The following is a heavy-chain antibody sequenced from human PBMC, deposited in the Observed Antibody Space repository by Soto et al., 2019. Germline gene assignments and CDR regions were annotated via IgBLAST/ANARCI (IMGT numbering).Heavy chain of an antibody. CDR1: GGSISSGGYY. Sequence: PSETLSLTCTVSGGSISSGGYYWSWIRQHPGKGLEWIGYIYYSGSTYYNPSLKSRVTISVDTSKNQFSLQLSSVTAADTAVYYCARAITMVRGVMLDDVSGWFDPWGQGTLVTVSS. CDR3: ARAITMVRGVMLDDVSGWFDP. J-gene: IGHJ5*02. V-gene: IGHV4-31*03. D-gene: IGHD3-10*01. CDR2: IYYSGST.